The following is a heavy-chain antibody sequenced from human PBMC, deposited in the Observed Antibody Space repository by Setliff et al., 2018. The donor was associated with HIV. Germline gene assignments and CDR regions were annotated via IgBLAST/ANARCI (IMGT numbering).Heavy chain of an antibody. D-gene: IGHD1-26*01. V-gene: IGHV4-39*01. Sequence: SETLSLTCAVSGVSVNNDDDYWGWIRQPPGKGLEWIAIIHQSGTAHKRPSLKSRVTISIDTSENLFSLKLSGVTAADTAIYYCARQVGEGKWYLDSWGHGTLVTGSS. CDR1: GVSVNNDDDY. J-gene: IGHJ4*01. CDR2: IHQSGTA. CDR3: ARQVGEGKWYLDS.